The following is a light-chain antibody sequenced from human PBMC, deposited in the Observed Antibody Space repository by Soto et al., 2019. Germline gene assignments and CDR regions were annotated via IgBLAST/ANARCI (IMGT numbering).Light chain of an antibody. CDR2: GAS. J-gene: IGKJ3*01. Sequence: EIVLTQSPGTLSLSPGERGTLSCRAIQTVSGSYVAWYQQKPGQAPRLLIYGASSRATGIPDRFSGSGSGTDFTLTISRLEPEDFAVYYCQQYGNSPGFTFGPGTKVDIK. CDR1: QTVSGSY. V-gene: IGKV3-20*01. CDR3: QQYGNSPGFT.